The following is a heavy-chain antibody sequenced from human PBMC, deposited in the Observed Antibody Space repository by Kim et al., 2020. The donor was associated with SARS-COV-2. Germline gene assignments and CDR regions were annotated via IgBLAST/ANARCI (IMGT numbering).Heavy chain of an antibody. Sequence: SGPTLVNPTQTLTLTCTFSGFSFSSGGVGVGWIRQPPGKALEWLSLVFSSDDKRYRPSLNNRLSITKDTSRNQVVLTMTNMDPVDTATYYCVHNYWGTTSRRFAYWGRGTLVTVYS. CDR2: VFSSDDK. CDR3: VHNYWGTTSRRFAY. CDR1: GFSFSSGGVG. J-gene: IGHJ4*02. D-gene: IGHD2-21*01. V-gene: IGHV2-5*01.